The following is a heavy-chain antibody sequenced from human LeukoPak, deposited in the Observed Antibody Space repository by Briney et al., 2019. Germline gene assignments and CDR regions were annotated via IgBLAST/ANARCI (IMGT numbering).Heavy chain of an antibody. V-gene: IGHV3-23*05. J-gene: IGHJ4*02. Sequence: GGSLRLSCAASGFTFNNYAMNWVRQAPGKGLEWVSVIYSSGGTYYADSVKGRFTISRDKSKNTLYLQMNSLRAEDTAVYYCGGFEAAAGLDYWGQGILVTVSS. D-gene: IGHD6-13*01. CDR2: IYSSGGT. CDR1: GFTFNNYA. CDR3: GGFEAAAGLDY.